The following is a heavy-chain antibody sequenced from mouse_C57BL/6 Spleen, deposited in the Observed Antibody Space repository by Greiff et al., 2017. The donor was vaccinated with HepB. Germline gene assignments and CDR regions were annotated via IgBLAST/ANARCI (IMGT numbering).Heavy chain of an antibody. CDR2: IDPEDGDT. CDR3: THYDGYYVWFAY. V-gene: IGHV14-1*01. J-gene: IGHJ3*01. Sequence: EVKLQESGAELVRPGASVKLSCTASGFNIKDYYMHWVKQRPEQGLEWIGRIDPEDGDTEYAPKFQGKATMTADTSSNTAYLQLSSLTSEDTAVYYCTHYDGYYVWFAYWGQGTLVTVSA. D-gene: IGHD2-3*01. CDR1: GFNIKDYY.